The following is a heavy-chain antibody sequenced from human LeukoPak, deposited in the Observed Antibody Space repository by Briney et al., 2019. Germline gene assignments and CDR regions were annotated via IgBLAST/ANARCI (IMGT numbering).Heavy chain of an antibody. CDR3: ARVSQGLYDILTGYYSRGVYYFDY. Sequence: SETLSLTCTVSGGSISSYYWSWIRQPPGKGLEWIGYIYYRGSTNYNPSLKSRVTISVDTSKNQFSLKLSSVTAADTAVYYCARVSQGLYDILTGYYSRGVYYFDYWGQGTLVTVSS. V-gene: IGHV4-59*01. J-gene: IGHJ4*02. CDR2: IYYRGST. D-gene: IGHD3-9*01. CDR1: GGSISSYY.